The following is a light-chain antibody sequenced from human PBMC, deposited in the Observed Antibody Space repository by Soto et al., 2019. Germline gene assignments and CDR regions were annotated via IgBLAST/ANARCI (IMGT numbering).Light chain of an antibody. CDR1: QSVGSNY. CDR2: GAS. V-gene: IGKV3-20*01. J-gene: IGKJ1*01. Sequence: EIVLTQSPGTLSLSPGEGATLSCRASQSVGSNYLAWYQQKPGQAPRLLFYGASSRATGIPDRFSGSGSGTDFPLTISRLEPEDFAVYYCQQYGSIPRTFGQGTKVEIK. CDR3: QQYGSIPRT.